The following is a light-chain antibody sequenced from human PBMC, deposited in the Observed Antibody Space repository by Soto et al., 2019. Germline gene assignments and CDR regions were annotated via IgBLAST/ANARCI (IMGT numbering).Light chain of an antibody. CDR1: QSLRNSE. CDR2: QTS. CDR3: HQRQSWTRT. J-gene: IGKJ1*01. Sequence: EIVFTQSRGTLSFSPVERSTLSCSAIQSLRNSELAWYQQKPVQAPRLLIYQTSLRAAGIPARFSASGSGTDFTLTISDVQPEDFALYYCHQRQSWTRTLGQGTKVDIK. V-gene: IGKV3-11*01.